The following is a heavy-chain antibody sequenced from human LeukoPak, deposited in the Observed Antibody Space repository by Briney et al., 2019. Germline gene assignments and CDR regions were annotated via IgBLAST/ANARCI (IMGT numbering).Heavy chain of an antibody. CDR1: GDSVSSNSAT. CDR3: ARVSSPWSPRDAFDI. D-gene: IGHD1-26*01. CDR2: TYYTSKWYN. V-gene: IGHV6-1*01. J-gene: IGHJ3*02. Sequence: SQALSLTCAISGDSVSSNSATWNWIRQSPSRGLEWLGRTYYTSKWYNDYAVSVKSRITINPDTSKNQFSLQLNSVTPDGTAVYYCARVSSPWSPRDAFDIWGQGTMVTVSS.